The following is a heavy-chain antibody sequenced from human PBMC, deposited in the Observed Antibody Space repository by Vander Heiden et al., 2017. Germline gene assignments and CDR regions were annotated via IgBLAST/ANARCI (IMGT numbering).Heavy chain of an antibody. V-gene: IGHV3-30*18. CDR2: VAYDATEK. Sequence: QVQLVESGGGVVPPGTSLRLPFAASGFSFTSYDIHWVPQSPRRGLEWGAVVAYDATEKYYAESVKARFTISKDNSKNTVYLQMNSLRPDDTAIYFCAKDQGVVGLTPLDYWGQGTLVTVSS. CDR3: AKDQGVVGLTPLDY. CDR1: GFSFTSYD. J-gene: IGHJ4*02. D-gene: IGHD1-26*01.